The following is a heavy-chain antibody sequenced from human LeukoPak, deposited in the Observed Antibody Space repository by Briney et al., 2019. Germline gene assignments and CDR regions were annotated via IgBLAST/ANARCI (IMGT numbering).Heavy chain of an antibody. V-gene: IGHV3-21*04. CDR2: ISTISSYI. CDR3: AKDRGYCSGGSCYSGDAFDI. CDR1: GFTFSSYS. Sequence: PGGSLRLSCAASGFTFSSYSMKWVRQAPGRGLEWVSSISTISSYINYPDSVKGRFTISRDNAKNSLYLQMNSLRAEDTALYYCAKDRGYCSGGSCYSGDAFDIWGQGTMVTVSS. J-gene: IGHJ3*02. D-gene: IGHD2-15*01.